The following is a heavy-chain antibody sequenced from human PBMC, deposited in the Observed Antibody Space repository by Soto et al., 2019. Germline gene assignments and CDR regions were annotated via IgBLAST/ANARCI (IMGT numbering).Heavy chain of an antibody. J-gene: IGHJ4*02. V-gene: IGHV3-15*01. CDR3: TTEVDYYDSSGYYRYYFDY. CDR2: IKSKTDGGTT. Sequence: LRLSFAASGFTFSNAWMRWVRQAPGKGLEWVGRIKSKTDGGTTDYAAPVKGRFTISRDDSKNTLYLQMNSLKTEDTAVYYCTTEVDYYDSSGYYRYYFDYWGQGTLVTVSS. CDR1: GFTFSNAW. D-gene: IGHD3-22*01.